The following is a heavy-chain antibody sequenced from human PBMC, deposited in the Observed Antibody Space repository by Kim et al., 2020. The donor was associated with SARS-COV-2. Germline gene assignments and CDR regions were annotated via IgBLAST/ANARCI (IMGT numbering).Heavy chain of an antibody. V-gene: IGHV4-61*01. CDR3: AREKCHYGGNLYNGWFDP. Sequence: SETLSLTCTVSGGSVSSGSYYWSWIRQPPGKGLEWIGYMYYSGSTNYNPSLKSRVTISVDTSKKQFSLKLSYVTAADTAVYYCAREKCHYGGNLYNGWFDPWGQGTLVTVSS. CDR2: MYYSGST. J-gene: IGHJ5*02. D-gene: IGHD4-17*01. CDR1: GGSVSSGSYY.